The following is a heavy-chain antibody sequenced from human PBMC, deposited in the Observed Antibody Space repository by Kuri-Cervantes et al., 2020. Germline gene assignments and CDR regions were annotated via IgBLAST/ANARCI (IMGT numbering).Heavy chain of an antibody. J-gene: IGHJ3*02. CDR1: GFSLSTSRVG. D-gene: IGHD3-10*01. CDR2: IYWDDDK. V-gene: IGHV2-5*02. CDR3: ARTHEFRAFDI. Sequence: SGPTLVKPTQTLTLTCTFSGFSLSTSRVGVGWIRQPPGKALEWLALIYWDDDKRYSPSLKSRLTITKDTSKNQVVLTMTNMDPVDTATYYCARTHEFRAFDIWGQGTMVTVSS.